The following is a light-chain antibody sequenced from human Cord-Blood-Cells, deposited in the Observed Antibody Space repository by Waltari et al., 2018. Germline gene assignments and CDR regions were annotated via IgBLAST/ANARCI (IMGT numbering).Light chain of an antibody. J-gene: IGLJ2*01. Sequence: QSALTQPASVSGSPGQSITIPCTGTSSDVGSYHLVSWYQQHPGKAPKLMIYEGSKRPSGVSNRFSGSKSGNTASLTISGLQAEDEADYYCCSYAGSSTLFGGGTKLTVL. CDR2: EGS. V-gene: IGLV2-23*01. CDR3: CSYAGSSTL. CDR1: SSDVGSYHL.